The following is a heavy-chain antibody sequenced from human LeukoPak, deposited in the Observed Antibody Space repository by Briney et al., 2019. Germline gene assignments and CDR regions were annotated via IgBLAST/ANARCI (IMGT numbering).Heavy chain of an antibody. D-gene: IGHD1-26*01. CDR2: IKGGGSST. CDR3: ARDRRVGASNGAFEI. J-gene: IGHJ3*02. V-gene: IGHV3-74*01. CDR1: GFTFSSYW. Sequence: GGSLRLSCAASGFTFSSYWMHWVRQAPGKGLVWVSRIKGGGSSTSYADSVKGRFTISRDNAKNSLYLQMNSLRAEDTAVYYCARDRRVGASNGAFEIWGQGTMVTVSS.